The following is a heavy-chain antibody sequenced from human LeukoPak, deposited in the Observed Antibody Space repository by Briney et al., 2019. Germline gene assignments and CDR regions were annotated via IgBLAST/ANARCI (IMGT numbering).Heavy chain of an antibody. CDR2: ISAYNGNT. V-gene: IGHV1-18*01. CDR3: ARFQYYDILTGYYGAFDI. Sequence: GASVKVSCKASGYTFTSYGISWVRQAPGQGLEWMGWISAYNGNTNYTQKLQGRVTMTTGTSTSTAYMELRSLRSDDTAVYYCARFQYYDILTGYYGAFDIWGQGTMVTVSS. CDR1: GYTFTSYG. D-gene: IGHD3-9*01. J-gene: IGHJ3*02.